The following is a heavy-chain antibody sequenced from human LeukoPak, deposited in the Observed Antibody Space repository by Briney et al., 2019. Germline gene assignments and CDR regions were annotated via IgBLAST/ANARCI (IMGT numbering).Heavy chain of an antibody. CDR3: ARVFRDSSSWSSYYYYAMDV. V-gene: IGHV1-2*04. D-gene: IGHD6-13*01. CDR1: GYTFTGYY. CDR2: INPNSGGT. Sequence: ASVKVSCKASGYTFTGYYMHWVRQAPGQGLEWMGWINPNSGGTNYAQKFQGWVTMTRDTSISTAYMELSRLRSDDTAVYYCARVFRDSSSWSSYYYYAMDVWGQGTTVTVFS. J-gene: IGHJ6*02.